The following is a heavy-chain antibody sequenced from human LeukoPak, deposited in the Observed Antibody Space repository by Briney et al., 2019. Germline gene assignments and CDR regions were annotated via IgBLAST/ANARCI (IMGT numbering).Heavy chain of an antibody. J-gene: IGHJ6*02. CDR2: IVVGSGNT. Sequence: GASVKVSCKASGFTFTSSAMQWVRQARGQRLEWIGWIVVGSGNTNYAQKFQERVTITRDMSTSTAYMELSSLRSEDTAVYYCAADRGPYDFWSGYYFGYYYGMDVWGQGTTVTVSS. CDR1: GFTFTSSA. D-gene: IGHD3-3*01. V-gene: IGHV1-58*02. CDR3: AADRGPYDFWSGYYFGYYYGMDV.